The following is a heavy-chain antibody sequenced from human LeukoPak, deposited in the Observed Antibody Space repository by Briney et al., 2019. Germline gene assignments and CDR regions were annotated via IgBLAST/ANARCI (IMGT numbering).Heavy chain of an antibody. CDR1: GFTGSSYS. J-gene: IGHJ6*04. D-gene: IGHD3-3*01. CDR3: ARGIFGVVITLMDV. V-gene: IGHV3-48*04. CDR2: ISSSSSTI. Sequence: GGYLRRYGAGSGFTGSSYSMNWVRQAPGKGLEWVSYISSSSSTIYYADSVKGRFTISRDNAKNSLYLQMNSLRAEDTVVYYCARGIFGVVITLMDVWGKATTVTVSS.